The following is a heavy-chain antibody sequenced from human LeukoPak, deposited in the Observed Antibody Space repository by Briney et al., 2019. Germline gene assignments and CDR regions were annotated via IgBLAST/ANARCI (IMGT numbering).Heavy chain of an antibody. CDR1: GGSFSGYF. J-gene: IGHJ6*03. V-gene: IGHV4-34*01. CDR2: INHSGST. Sequence: SETLSLTCAVYGGSFSGYFWSWIRQPPGKGLEWIGEINHSGSTNYNPSLESRVSISIDTSKNQFSLELSSVTAEDTAVYYCARAGYGSGIYMDVWGKGTTVTISS. CDR3: ARAGYGSGIYMDV. D-gene: IGHD3-10*01.